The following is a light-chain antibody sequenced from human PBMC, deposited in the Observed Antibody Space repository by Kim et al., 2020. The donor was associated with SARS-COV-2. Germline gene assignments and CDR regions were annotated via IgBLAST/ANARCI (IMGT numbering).Light chain of an antibody. CDR1: QDISNS. CDR3: QQYKSYPLT. J-gene: IGKJ4*01. Sequence: ASVGEEATITGRSSQDISNSLAWFQQKPGEVPKCLMYATSSLQSGVPSKFSGSGSGTDFTLTISSLQPEDFATYFCQQYKSYPLTFGGGTKVEIK. V-gene: IGKV1-16*02. CDR2: ATS.